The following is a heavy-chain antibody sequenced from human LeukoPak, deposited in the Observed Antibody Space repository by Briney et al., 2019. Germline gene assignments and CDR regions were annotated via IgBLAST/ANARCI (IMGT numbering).Heavy chain of an antibody. D-gene: IGHD3-10*01. CDR2: IKGDGSST. Sequence: GGSLRLSCAASGFTFSYYWMYWVRQAPGKGLVWVSTIKGDGSSTTYADSVKGRFTISRDNAKNTLYLQMNSLRAEDTAIYYCVREYGMDVWGQGTTVTVSS. J-gene: IGHJ6*02. V-gene: IGHV3-74*01. CDR1: GFTFSYYW. CDR3: VREYGMDV.